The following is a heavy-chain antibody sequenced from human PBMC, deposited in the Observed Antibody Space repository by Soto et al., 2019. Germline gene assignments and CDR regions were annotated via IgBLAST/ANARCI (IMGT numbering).Heavy chain of an antibody. V-gene: IGHV3-15*01. CDR2: IKSKTDGGTT. J-gene: IGHJ3*02. Sequence: NPGGSLRLSCAASGFTFSNAWMSWVRQAPGKGLEWVGRIKSKTDGGTTDYAAPVKGRFTISRDDSKNTLYLQMNSLKTEDTAVYYCTTDPENWNPEAFDIWGQGTMVTVSS. D-gene: IGHD1-1*01. CDR3: TTDPENWNPEAFDI. CDR1: GFTFSNAW.